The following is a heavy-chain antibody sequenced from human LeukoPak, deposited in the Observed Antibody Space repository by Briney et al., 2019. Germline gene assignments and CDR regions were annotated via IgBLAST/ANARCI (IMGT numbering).Heavy chain of an antibody. J-gene: IGHJ4*02. CDR1: GGSISSLY. D-gene: IGHD6-6*01. V-gene: IGHV4-59*08. CDR2: IYYTGSI. CDR3: ARHRAYSSSSPFDY. Sequence: SETLSPTCSVSGGSISSLYWSWIRQPPGKGLEWIGYIYYTGSINYNPSLKSRVTMFVDMSKNQFSLRLSSVTAADTAVYYCARHRAYSSSSPFDYWGQGTLVTVSS.